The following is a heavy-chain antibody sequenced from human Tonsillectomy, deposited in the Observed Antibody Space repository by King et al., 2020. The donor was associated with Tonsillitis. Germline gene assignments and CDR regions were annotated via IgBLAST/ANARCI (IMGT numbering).Heavy chain of an antibody. V-gene: IGHV3-23*04. Sequence: VQLVESGGGLAQPGGSLRLSCAASGLTFSTYAMRWVRQAPGTGLEWVSGISGSGGSTYYADSVKGRFTISRDNSKNTVWLQMNSLRAEDTAAYYCAKHGGSSGYLGGYAFDIWGQGTMVTVSS. CDR3: AKHGGSSGYLGGYAFDI. CDR1: GLTFSTYA. CDR2: ISGSGGST. J-gene: IGHJ3*02. D-gene: IGHD3-22*01.